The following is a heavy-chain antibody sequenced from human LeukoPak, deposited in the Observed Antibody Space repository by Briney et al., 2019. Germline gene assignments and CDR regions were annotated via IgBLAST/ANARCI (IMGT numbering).Heavy chain of an antibody. V-gene: IGHV4-59*01. CDR2: IFYSGIV. J-gene: IGHJ4*02. Sequence: SETLSLTCTVSGDSTSRYYWSWIRQPPGKGLEFLGYIFYSGIVNYNPSLKSRVTMSVDSSKNQVSLKVRSVTAADTAVYYCASFRKGNTAMPFFDYWGQGTLVTVSS. CDR1: GDSTSRYY. D-gene: IGHD5-18*01. CDR3: ASFRKGNTAMPFFDY.